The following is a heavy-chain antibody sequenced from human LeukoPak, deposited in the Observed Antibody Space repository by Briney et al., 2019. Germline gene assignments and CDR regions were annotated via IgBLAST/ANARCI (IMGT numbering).Heavy chain of an antibody. V-gene: IGHV3-30-3*01. CDR3: AREKYAGYYFDC. Sequence: GGSLRLSSTASGFSFSQYAMHWVRQAPGKGLEWVAVMSYDGSNEFYADSVKGRFTISRDNSRNTLYLQMNSLRAEDTAVYYCAREKYAGYYFDCWGQGALVTVSS. CDR1: GFSFSQYA. J-gene: IGHJ4*02. CDR2: MSYDGSNE. D-gene: IGHD2-8*01.